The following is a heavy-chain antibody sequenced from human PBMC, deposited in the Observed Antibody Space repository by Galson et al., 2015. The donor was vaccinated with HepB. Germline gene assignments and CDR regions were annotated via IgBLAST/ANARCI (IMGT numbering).Heavy chain of an antibody. V-gene: IGHV3-23*01. D-gene: IGHD3-16*01. J-gene: IGHJ5*02. CDR3: ARGRQLDP. CDR2: MSGNGDST. CDR1: GFTFKNYA. Sequence: SLRLSCAASGFTFKNYAMSWVRQAPGRGLEWVSTMSGNGDSTYYADFVKGRFTTSRDNSKNTLYLQMDSLRAEDTAVYYCARGRQLDPWGQGTLVTVSS.